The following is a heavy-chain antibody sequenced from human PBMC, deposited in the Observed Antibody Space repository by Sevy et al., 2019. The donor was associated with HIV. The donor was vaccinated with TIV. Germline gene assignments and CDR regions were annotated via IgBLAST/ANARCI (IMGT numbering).Heavy chain of an antibody. Sequence: ASVKVSCKASGYTYTDYYIHWVRRAPGQGLEWMGWINPNSGGTNYAQKFQGRVTMTRDTSISTAYMELSRLRSDDTAVYYCARTVYIRDFYFDYWGQGTLVTVSS. CDR3: ARTVYIRDFYFDY. V-gene: IGHV1-2*02. D-gene: IGHD1-20*01. J-gene: IGHJ4*02. CDR2: INPNSGGT. CDR1: GYTYTDYY.